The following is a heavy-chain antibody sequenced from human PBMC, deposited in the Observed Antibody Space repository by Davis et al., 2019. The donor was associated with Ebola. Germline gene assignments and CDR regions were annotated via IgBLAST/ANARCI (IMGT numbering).Heavy chain of an antibody. D-gene: IGHD2/OR15-2a*01. CDR2: INTNTGNP. CDR1: GYTFTNYA. Sequence: ASVKVSCKASGYTFTNYAMNWVRQAPGQGLEWMGWINTNTGNPTYAQGFTGRFVFSLDTSVNTAYLEITSLKAEDTAVYYCTRDSPSTLDYWGQGTLVTVSS. J-gene: IGHJ4*02. V-gene: IGHV7-4-1*02. CDR3: TRDSPSTLDY.